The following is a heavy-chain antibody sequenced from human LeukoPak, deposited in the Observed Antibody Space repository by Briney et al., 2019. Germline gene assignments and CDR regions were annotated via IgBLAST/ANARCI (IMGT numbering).Heavy chain of an antibody. V-gene: IGHV3-23*01. Sequence: GGSLRLSCAASGFTFSIYAMSWVRQAPGKGLEWVSVISGSADSTYYADSVKGRFTTPRDNSKNTLFLQMNSLRPEATAVYYCAKPLVGATTANCGQGTLVTVSS. D-gene: IGHD1-26*01. CDR3: AKPLVGATTAN. CDR2: ISGSADST. CDR1: GFTFSIYA. J-gene: IGHJ4*02.